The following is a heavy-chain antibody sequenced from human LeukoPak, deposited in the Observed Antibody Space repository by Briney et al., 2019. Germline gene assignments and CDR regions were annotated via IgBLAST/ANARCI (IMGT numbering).Heavy chain of an antibody. CDR2: ISSSGSTI. V-gene: IGHV3-48*03. CDR3: ARGPAPYCSSTSCYWDY. Sequence: GGSLRLSCAASGFTFSSYEMNWVRQAPGKGLEWVSYISSSGSTIYYADSVKGRFTISRDNAKNSLYLQMNSLRAEDTAVYYCARGPAPYCSSTSCYWDYWGQGTLVTVSS. J-gene: IGHJ4*02. D-gene: IGHD2-2*01. CDR1: GFTFSSYE.